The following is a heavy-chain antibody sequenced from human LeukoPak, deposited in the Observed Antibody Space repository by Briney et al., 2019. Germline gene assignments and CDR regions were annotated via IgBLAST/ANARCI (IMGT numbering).Heavy chain of an antibody. D-gene: IGHD5-12*01. J-gene: IGHJ4*02. CDR3: ARGDDYKSTLFDY. CDR2: ISSGGST. V-gene: IGHV4-59*01. Sequence: PSETLSLTCTVSGGSLRSYYWSWIRQPPGKELEWIGYISSGGSTNYNPSLKSRVTISIDTSKNQFSLKLTSATAADTAIYYCARGDDYKSTLFDYWGQGTLVTVSS. CDR1: GGSLRSYY.